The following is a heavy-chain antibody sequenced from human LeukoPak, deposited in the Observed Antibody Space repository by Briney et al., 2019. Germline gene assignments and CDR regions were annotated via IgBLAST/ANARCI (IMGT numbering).Heavy chain of an antibody. CDR3: ATDRAITINAFDI. J-gene: IGHJ3*02. CDR2: FDPEGGET. V-gene: IGHV1-24*01. CDR1: GYTLTELS. D-gene: IGHD3-10*01. Sequence: ASVKVSCKVSGYTLTELSMHWVRQAPGKGLEWMGGFDPEGGETIYAQKFQGRVTMTEDTSTDTAYVELSSLRSEDTAVYYCATDRAITINAFDIWGQGTMVTVSS.